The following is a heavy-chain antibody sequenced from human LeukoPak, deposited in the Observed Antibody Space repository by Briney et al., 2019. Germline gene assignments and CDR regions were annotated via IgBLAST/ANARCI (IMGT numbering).Heavy chain of an antibody. J-gene: IGHJ6*04. CDR3: ARDRQGMDRGMMDV. CDR2: ISYNGIT. Sequence: PSETLSLTCTVSSGSISSYYWSWIRQPPGKGLEWIGYISYNGITNYNPSLKSRVTISVDTSKSQFSLRLTSATAADTAVYYCARDRQGMDRGMMDVWGKGTTVTVSS. D-gene: IGHD3-10*01. CDR1: SGSISSYY. V-gene: IGHV4-59*12.